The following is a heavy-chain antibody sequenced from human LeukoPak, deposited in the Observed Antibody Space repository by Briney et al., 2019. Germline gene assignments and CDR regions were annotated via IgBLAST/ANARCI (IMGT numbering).Heavy chain of an antibody. CDR1: GFTFTNYA. J-gene: IGHJ5*02. CDR2: ISGSGDDT. CDR3: AKQFVDI. V-gene: IGHV3-23*01. D-gene: IGHD5-24*01. Sequence: QAGGSLRLSCAASGFTFTNYAMNWVRQAPGKGLEWVSSISGSGDDTSYADSVEGRFTISRDNSRNTLCLQMNSLRAEDTAVYYCAKQFVDIWGQGTLVTVSS.